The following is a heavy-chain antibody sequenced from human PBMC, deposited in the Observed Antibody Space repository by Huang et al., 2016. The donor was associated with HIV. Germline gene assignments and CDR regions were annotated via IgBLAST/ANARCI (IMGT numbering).Heavy chain of an antibody. J-gene: IGHJ6*03. V-gene: IGHV1-69*13. D-gene: IGHD3-9*01. CDR1: GGSFKISG. CDR3: ASGASYEIWTPYYSGWHYSMDV. Sequence: QVHLVQSGAEVKKPGSSVRVSCTASGGSFKISGISWVGQAPGQGLEWLGGTLPMLGSANYAEKMSDRVTITAREGTTTVYMDLTSLRPEDTAVYYCASGASYEIWTPYYSGWHYSMDVCGEGTTVTVSS. CDR2: TLPMLGSA.